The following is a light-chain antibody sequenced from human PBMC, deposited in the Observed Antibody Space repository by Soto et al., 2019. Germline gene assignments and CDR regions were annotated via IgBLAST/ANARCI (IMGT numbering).Light chain of an antibody. CDR1: QSISSW. J-gene: IGKJ1*01. CDR2: KAS. V-gene: IGKV1-5*03. Sequence: DIQMTQSPSTLSASVGDRVTITCRASQSISSWLAWYQQKPGTAPKLLIYKASTLESVVPSRFSGSGSGTEFTLTISSLQTDDSATYYCQQYNDNWTFGQGTKVEIK. CDR3: QQYNDNWT.